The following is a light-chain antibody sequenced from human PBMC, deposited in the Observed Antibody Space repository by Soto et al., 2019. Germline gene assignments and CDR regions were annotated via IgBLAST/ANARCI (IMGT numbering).Light chain of an antibody. CDR2: AAS. CDR3: QQSYSTPLT. Sequence: EIPMTQSPSSLSASVGDRVTITCRASPSISTYLNWYQHKPGKAPELLIYAASNLQTGTPSRFSGSGSGTDFTLTISSLQPEDFATDYCQQSYSTPLTFGGGTKVEIK. CDR1: PSISTY. V-gene: IGKV1-39*01. J-gene: IGKJ4*01.